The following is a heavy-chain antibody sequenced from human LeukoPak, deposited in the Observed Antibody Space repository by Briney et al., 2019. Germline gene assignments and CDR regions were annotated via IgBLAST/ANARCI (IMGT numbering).Heavy chain of an antibody. CDR3: ARNPPNRYCSSTSRCPFDY. V-gene: IGHV3-21*01. CDR1: GFTFSSYS. Sequence: PGGSLRLSCAASGFTFSSYSMNWVRQAPGKGLEWVSSISSSRSYIYYADSVKGRFTISRDNAKNSLYLQMNSLRAEDTAVYYCARNPPNRYCSSTSRCPFDYWGQGTLVTVSS. J-gene: IGHJ4*02. D-gene: IGHD2-2*01. CDR2: ISSSRSYI.